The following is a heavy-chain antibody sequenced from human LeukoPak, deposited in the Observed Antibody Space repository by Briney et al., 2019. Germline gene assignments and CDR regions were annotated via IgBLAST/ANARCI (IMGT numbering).Heavy chain of an antibody. D-gene: IGHD3-22*01. Sequence: GGSLRLSCAASGFTFDDYAMHWVRQAPGKGLEWVSLISGDGGSTYYADSVKGRFTISRDNSKNSLYLQMNSLSTEDTALYYCAKDQGSSGYYYVSWFDPWGQGTLVTVSS. CDR3: AKDQGSSGYYYVSWFDP. CDR1: GFTFDDYA. J-gene: IGHJ5*02. V-gene: IGHV3-43*02. CDR2: ISGDGGST.